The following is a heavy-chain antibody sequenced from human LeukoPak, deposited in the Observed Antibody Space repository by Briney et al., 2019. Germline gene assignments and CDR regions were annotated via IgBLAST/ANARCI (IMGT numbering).Heavy chain of an antibody. J-gene: IGHJ1*01. D-gene: IGHD1-26*01. Sequence: GGSLRLSCAASGFTFSNAWMSWVRQAPGKGLEWVGRIKSKADGGTTDYGAPVKGRFTISRDDSTNTLYLQMDSLKTEDTAVYYCSRSGSYGYWGQGTLVTVSS. CDR3: SRSGSYGY. V-gene: IGHV3-15*01. CDR2: IKSKADGGTT. CDR1: GFTFSNAW.